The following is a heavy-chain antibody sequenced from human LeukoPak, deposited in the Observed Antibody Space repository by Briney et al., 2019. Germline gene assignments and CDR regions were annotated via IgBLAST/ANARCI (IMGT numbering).Heavy chain of an antibody. CDR3: VFTFGGVIVKVY. D-gene: IGHD3-16*02. Sequence: GGSLRLSCAASGFTFSNAWMSWVRQAPGKGLEWVGRIKSKTDGGTTDYAAPVKGRFTISRDDSKNTLYLQMNSLKTEDTAVYYCVFTFGGVIVKVYWGQGTLVTVSS. J-gene: IGHJ4*02. CDR1: GFTFSNAW. CDR2: IKSKTDGGTT. V-gene: IGHV3-15*01.